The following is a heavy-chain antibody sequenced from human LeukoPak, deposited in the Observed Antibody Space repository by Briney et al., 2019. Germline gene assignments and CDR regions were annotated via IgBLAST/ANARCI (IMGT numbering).Heavy chain of an antibody. V-gene: IGHV4-61*02. Sequence: SQTLSLTCTVSGGSISSGSYYWSWIRQPAGKGLEWIGRIYTSGSTNYNSSLKSRVTISVDTSKDQFSLKLSSVTAADTAVYYCARLGGVYSSSWFDYWGQGTLVTVSS. D-gene: IGHD6-13*01. CDR3: ARLGGVYSSSWFDY. J-gene: IGHJ4*02. CDR2: IYTSGST. CDR1: GGSISSGSYY.